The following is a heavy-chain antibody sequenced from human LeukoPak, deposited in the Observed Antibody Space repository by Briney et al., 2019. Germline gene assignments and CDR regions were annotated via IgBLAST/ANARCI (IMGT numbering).Heavy chain of an antibody. V-gene: IGHV3-74*01. D-gene: IGHD6-19*01. CDR1: GFTFRNYW. CDR3: ARGPGLGYFDY. CDR2: IDNDGSST. Sequence: GGSLRLSCAASGFTFRNYWMHWVRQGPGKGLVWVARIDNDGSSTIYADSVKGRFTISRDNAKNTLYLQMNSLRAEDTAVYYCARGPGLGYFDYWGQGTLVTVSS. J-gene: IGHJ4*02.